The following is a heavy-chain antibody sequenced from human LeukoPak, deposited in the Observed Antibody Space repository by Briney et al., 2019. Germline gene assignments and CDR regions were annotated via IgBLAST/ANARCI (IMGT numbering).Heavy chain of an antibody. V-gene: IGHV4-34*01. CDR1: GGSFSGYY. D-gene: IGHD6-19*01. CDR2: INHSGST. CDR3: ARGTKAPAIAVAGRVEGRSNWFDP. Sequence: PSETLSLTCAVYGGSFSGYYWSWIRQPPGKGLEWIGEINHSGSTNYNPSLKSRVTISVDTSKNQFSLKLSSVTAADTAVYYCARGTKAPAIAVAGRVEGRSNWFDPWGQGTLVTVSS. J-gene: IGHJ5*02.